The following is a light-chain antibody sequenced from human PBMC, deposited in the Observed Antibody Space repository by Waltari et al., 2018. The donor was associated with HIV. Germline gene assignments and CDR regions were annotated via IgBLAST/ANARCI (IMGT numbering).Light chain of an antibody. Sequence: SSALTQTPSVSVSPGQTATITCSGEAFPSRYAHWYHQRAGPAPFWVIYQDHKRPSGIPDRFSGSSSGTVLTLTISGVQTEDEGDYYCQTTDTNGVVVFGGGTKVTVL. J-gene: IGLJ2*01. CDR1: AFPSRY. CDR3: QTTDTNGVVV. CDR2: QDH. V-gene: IGLV3-25*03.